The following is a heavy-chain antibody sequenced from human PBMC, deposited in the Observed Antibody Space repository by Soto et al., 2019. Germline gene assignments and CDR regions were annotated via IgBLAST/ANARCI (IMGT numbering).Heavy chain of an antibody. CDR1: GFTFSNAW. V-gene: IGHV3-15*01. D-gene: IGHD3-9*01. CDR3: TTARLRYFDWLPQPYYMDV. CDR2: IKSKTDGGTT. J-gene: IGHJ6*03. Sequence: GGSLRLSCAASGFTFSNAWMSWVRQAPGKGLEWVGRIKSKTDGGTTDYAAPVKGRFTISRDDSKNTLYLQMNSLKTEDTAVYYCTTARLRYFDWLPQPYYMDVWGKGTTVTVSS.